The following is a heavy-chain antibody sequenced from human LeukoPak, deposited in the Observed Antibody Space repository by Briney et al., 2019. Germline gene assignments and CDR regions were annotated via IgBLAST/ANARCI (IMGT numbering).Heavy chain of an antibody. CDR1: GYSFTRYW. J-gene: IGHJ3*02. CDR2: IYPGDSDT. Sequence: GESLKISCKGSGYSFTRYWIGWVRQMPGKGLEWMGIIYPGDSDTRYSPSFQGQVAISADKSISTAYLQWSSLKASDTAMYYCARLPPGAMVRGDDAFDIWGQGTMVTVSS. CDR3: ARLPPGAMVRGDDAFDI. V-gene: IGHV5-51*01. D-gene: IGHD3-10*01.